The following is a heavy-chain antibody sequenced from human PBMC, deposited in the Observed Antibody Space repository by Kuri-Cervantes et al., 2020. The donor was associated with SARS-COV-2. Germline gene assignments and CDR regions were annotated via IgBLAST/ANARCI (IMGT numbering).Heavy chain of an antibody. CDR2: TMPLFGSA. Sequence: SVKVSCKASGGYSNNYVITWVRQAPGQGLEWMGGTMPLFGSANYARQFQGRVTITADKSTSTVYMEMSALRSDDTAVYYCASRSTYCSSTSCYRGYYYYGMDVWGQGTTVTVSS. J-gene: IGHJ6*02. CDR3: ASRSTYCSSTSCYRGYYYYGMDV. CDR1: GGYSNNYV. D-gene: IGHD2-2*02. V-gene: IGHV1-69*06.